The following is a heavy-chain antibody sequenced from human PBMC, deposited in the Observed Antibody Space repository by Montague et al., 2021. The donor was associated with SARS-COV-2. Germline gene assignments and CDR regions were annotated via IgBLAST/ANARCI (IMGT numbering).Heavy chain of an antibody. CDR3: ASITEVELPNYSYYTMDD. J-gene: IGHJ6*02. Sequence: TLSLTCTVSGGSVNSGNYYWSWIRQPAGKRLEWMGRISTSRNTNYNPSLKSRLSILVDTSKNQFSLNLRSVTAADTAVYYCASITEVELPNYSYYTMDDWGLGTTVTVSS. CDR2: ISTSRNT. V-gene: IGHV4-61*02. D-gene: IGHD2-21*01. CDR1: GGSVNSGNYY.